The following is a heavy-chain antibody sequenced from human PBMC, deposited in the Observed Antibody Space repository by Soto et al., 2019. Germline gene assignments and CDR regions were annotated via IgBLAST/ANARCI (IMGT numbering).Heavy chain of an antibody. CDR1: GFTFSSYW. J-gene: IGHJ4*02. D-gene: IGHD6-19*01. Sequence: PGGSLRLSCAASGFTFSSYWMHWVRQAPGKGLVWVSRINSDGSSTSYADSVKGRFTISRDNAKNTLYLQMNSLRAEDTAVYYCAREPSVSGWYIHFDYWGQGTLVTVSS. CDR2: INSDGSST. CDR3: AREPSVSGWYIHFDY. V-gene: IGHV3-74*01.